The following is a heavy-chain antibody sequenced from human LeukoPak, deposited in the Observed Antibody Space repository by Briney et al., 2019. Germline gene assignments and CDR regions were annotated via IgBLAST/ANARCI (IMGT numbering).Heavy chain of an antibody. CDR2: IYHSGST. V-gene: IGHV4-30-2*01. CDR1: GGSISSGGYS. CDR3: ARGPFTYDYGDYGAFDY. D-gene: IGHD4-17*01. Sequence: SQTLSLTSAVSGGSISSGGYSWSWIRQPPGKGLEWIGYIYHSGSTYYNPSLKSRVTISVDRSKNQFSLKLSSVTAADTAVYYCARGPFTYDYGDYGAFDYWGQGTLVTVSS. J-gene: IGHJ4*02.